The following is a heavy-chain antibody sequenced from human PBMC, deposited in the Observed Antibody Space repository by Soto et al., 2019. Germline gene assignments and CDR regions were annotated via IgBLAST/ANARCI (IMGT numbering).Heavy chain of an antibody. CDR1: GFTFHGYT. Sequence: GGSLRLSCAASGFTFHGYTMHWVRQAPAKGLEWVSLINWDGTNKYYADSVKGRFPTSRANGQHSPYLQLNTPRTEATAFYHSAKEAGTIYFDDWGQGAVVTVSS. D-gene: IGHD6-25*01. J-gene: IGHJ4*02. CDR2: INWDGTNK. CDR3: AKEAGTIYFDD. V-gene: IGHV3-43*01.